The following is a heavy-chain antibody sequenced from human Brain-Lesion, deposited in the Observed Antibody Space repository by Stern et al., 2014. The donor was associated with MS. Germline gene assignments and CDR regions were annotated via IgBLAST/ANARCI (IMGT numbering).Heavy chain of an antibody. J-gene: IGHJ4*02. CDR3: ATLSPGAGGNYYRHFDY. CDR1: GYTLTELS. Sequence: VQLVESGAEVKKPGASVKVSCKVSGYTLTELSLHWVRQAPRKGLEWMCGFDPEDGETIYAQKFQGRVTMTEDTSTDTAYMELSSLRSEDTAVYYCATLSPGAGGNYYRHFDYWGQGTLVTVSS. D-gene: IGHD1-26*01. V-gene: IGHV1-24*01. CDR2: FDPEDGET.